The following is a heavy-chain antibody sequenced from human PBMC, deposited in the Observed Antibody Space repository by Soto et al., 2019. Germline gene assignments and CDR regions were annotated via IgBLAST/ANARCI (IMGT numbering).Heavy chain of an antibody. Sequence: SVKVSCKASGFTFTSSAMQWVRQARGQRLEWIGWIVVGSGNTNYAQKFQERVTITRDMSTSTAYMELSSLRSEDTAVYYCAAGDYIWGTPQAFDIWGQGTMVTVSS. CDR3: AAGDYIWGTPQAFDI. D-gene: IGHD3-16*01. V-gene: IGHV1-58*02. CDR1: GFTFTSSA. J-gene: IGHJ3*02. CDR2: IVVGSGNT.